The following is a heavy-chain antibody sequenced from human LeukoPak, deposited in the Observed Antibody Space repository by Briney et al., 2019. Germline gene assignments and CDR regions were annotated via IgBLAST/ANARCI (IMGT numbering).Heavy chain of an antibody. J-gene: IGHJ6*02. CDR2: INPSGGST. V-gene: IGHV1-46*01. Sequence: GASVKVSCKASGYTFTSYGISWVRQAPGQGLEWMGIINPSGGSTSYAQKFQGRVTMTRDTSTSTVYMELSSLRSEDTAVYYCARVSGYSYGPFYYYYYGMDVWGQGTTVTVSS. CDR1: GYTFTSYG. CDR3: ARVSGYSYGPFYYYYYGMDV. D-gene: IGHD5-18*01.